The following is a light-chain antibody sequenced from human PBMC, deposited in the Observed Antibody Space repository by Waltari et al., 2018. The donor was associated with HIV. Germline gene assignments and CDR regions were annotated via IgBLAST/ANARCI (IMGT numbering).Light chain of an antibody. CDR3: QSYDISLSGWV. V-gene: IGLV1-40*01. CDR1: RSNLGAGYD. J-gene: IGLJ3*02. Sequence: QSVLTQPPSVSGAPGQRVTTSCPGRRSNLGAGYDLHWYQQFPGTAPKVLIYGNTYRPSGVPDRFSGSKSGSSASLLITGLQAEDDADYYCQSYDISLSGWVFGGGTKLTVL. CDR2: GNT.